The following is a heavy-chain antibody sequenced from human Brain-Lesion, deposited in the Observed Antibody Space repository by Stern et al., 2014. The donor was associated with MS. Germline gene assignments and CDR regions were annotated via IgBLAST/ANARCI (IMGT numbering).Heavy chain of an antibody. CDR2: IFNSGST. V-gene: IGHV4-61*02. D-gene: IGHD2-2*01. Sequence: QLQLQESGPGLVKPSQTLSLSCTVSGGSISSGGYYWSWIRQPAGKGLEWIGRIFNSGSTSYKPSLTSRVTISIDTSKTQFSLRLNSMTAADTAVYYCARGRVVPGFQYYATDVWGQGTTVIVSS. J-gene: IGHJ6*02. CDR1: GGSISSGGYY. CDR3: ARGRVVPGFQYYATDV.